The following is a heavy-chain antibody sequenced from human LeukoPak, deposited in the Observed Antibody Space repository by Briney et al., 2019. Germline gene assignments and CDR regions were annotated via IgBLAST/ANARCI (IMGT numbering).Heavy chain of an antibody. D-gene: IGHD3-10*01. V-gene: IGHV3-23*01. CDR1: GITFSSYG. Sequence: GGSLRLSCAASGITFSSYGMSWVRQAPGKELEWVSSISSTGGTTYYADSVKGRFTISRDNSKNTLYLQMNTLRAEDTAAYYCAKALGPAMVRGVIDYWGQGILVTVSS. CDR3: AKALGPAMVRGVIDY. J-gene: IGHJ4*02. CDR2: ISSTGGTT.